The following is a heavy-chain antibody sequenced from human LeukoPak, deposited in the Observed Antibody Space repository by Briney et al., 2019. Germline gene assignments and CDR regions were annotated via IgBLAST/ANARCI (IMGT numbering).Heavy chain of an antibody. CDR3: ASLSSSWYGVHGY. CDR2: IYYSGST. D-gene: IGHD6-13*01. V-gene: IGHV4-59*08. J-gene: IGHJ4*02. CDR1: GGSISSYY. Sequence: SETLSLTCTVSGGSISSYYWSWIRQPPGKGLEWIGYIYYSGSTNYNPSLKSRVTISVDTSKNQFSLKLSSVTATDTAVYYCASLSSSWYGVHGYWGQGTLVTVSS.